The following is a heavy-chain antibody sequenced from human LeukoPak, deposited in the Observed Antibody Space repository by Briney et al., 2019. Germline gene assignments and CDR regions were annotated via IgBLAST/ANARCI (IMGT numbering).Heavy chain of an antibody. D-gene: IGHD3-22*01. J-gene: IGHJ1*01. CDR1: GGTFISYA. Sequence: GASVKVSCKASGGTFISYAISWVRQAHGQGLEWMGRIIAIFGTANYAQKFQGRVTITTDESTSKAYMELSSLRSEDTAVYYCARVGDSRGYYYSFDFQHWGQGTLVTVSS. CDR3: ARVGDSRGYYYSFDFQH. V-gene: IGHV1-69*05. CDR2: IIAIFGTA.